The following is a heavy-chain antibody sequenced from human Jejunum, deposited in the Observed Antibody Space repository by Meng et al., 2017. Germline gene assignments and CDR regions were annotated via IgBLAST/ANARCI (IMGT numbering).Heavy chain of an antibody. Sequence: GGSLRLSCTASGFSFGSYYINWFHQAPGKKPEWVAAISGGGVTYYADAVKGRFTISRDNSENTVYLQMHSLRADETAVYYCAREYFYDRSGCDYWGQGTLVTVSS. CDR2: ISGGGVT. J-gene: IGHJ4*02. CDR3: AREYFYDRSGCDY. V-gene: IGHV3-23*01. D-gene: IGHD3-22*01. CDR1: GFSFGSYY.